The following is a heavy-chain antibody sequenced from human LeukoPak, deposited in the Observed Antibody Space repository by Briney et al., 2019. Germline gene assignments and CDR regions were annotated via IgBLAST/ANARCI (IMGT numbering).Heavy chain of an antibody. CDR2: IYSGGST. Sequence: GGSLRLSCAASGFTVSSNYMSWVRQAPGKGLEWVSVIYSGGSTYYADSVKGRFTISRDNSRNTVYLQMNSLRAEDTAVYYCANDLGWIQLNLGRGQGTLVTVSS. CDR3: ANDLGWIQLNLG. D-gene: IGHD5-18*01. V-gene: IGHV3-53*01. CDR1: GFTVSSNY. J-gene: IGHJ4*02.